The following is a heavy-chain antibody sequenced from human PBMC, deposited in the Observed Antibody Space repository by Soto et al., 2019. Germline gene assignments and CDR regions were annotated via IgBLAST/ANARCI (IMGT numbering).Heavy chain of an antibody. Sequence: SVKVSCKASGGTFSSYAISWVRQAPGQGLEWMGGIIPIFGTANYAQKFQGRVTITADKSTSTAYMELSSLRSEDTAVYYCARGGRYYDSSGYSLDYWGQGTLVTVSS. V-gene: IGHV1-69*06. CDR3: ARGGRYYDSSGYSLDY. J-gene: IGHJ4*02. D-gene: IGHD3-22*01. CDR2: IIPIFGTA. CDR1: GGTFSSYA.